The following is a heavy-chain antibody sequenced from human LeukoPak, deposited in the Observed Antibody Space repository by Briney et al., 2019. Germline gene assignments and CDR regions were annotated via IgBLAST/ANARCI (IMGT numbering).Heavy chain of an antibody. CDR2: IKQDGSER. V-gene: IGHV3-7*01. CDR1: GFTFSSYW. Sequence: GGFLRLSCEASGFTFSSYWMTWVRQAPGKGLEWVANIKQDGSERDYVDSVKGRFTISRDNAKNSLYLQMNSLRAEDTAVYYCARSGVAIALWGDYWGQGVLVTVSS. CDR3: ARSGVAIALWGDY. J-gene: IGHJ4*02. D-gene: IGHD3-3*01.